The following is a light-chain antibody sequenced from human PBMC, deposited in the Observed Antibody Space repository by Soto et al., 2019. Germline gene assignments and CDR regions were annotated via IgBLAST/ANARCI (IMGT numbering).Light chain of an antibody. Sequence: DIQMTQSPSSLSASVGDRVTIPCRPSQSITYLTWYQHIPGQAPKLLIYATSSLQGGVPSRFSGSGSDTDFTLTITSLQPEDVATYYCKQTYDTPQTFGQGTKVDIK. J-gene: IGKJ1*01. CDR3: KQTYDTPQT. V-gene: IGKV1-39*01. CDR2: ATS. CDR1: QSITY.